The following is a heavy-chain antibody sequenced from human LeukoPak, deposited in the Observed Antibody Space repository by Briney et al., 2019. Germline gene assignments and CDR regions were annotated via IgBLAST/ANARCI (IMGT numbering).Heavy chain of an antibody. V-gene: IGHV3-48*01. Sequence: GGSLRLSCAASGFTFSSYSMNWVRQAPGKVLEWVSYISSSSSTIYYADSVKGRFTISRDNAKNSLYLQMNSLRAEDTAVYYCARSNDFWSGYMDVWGKGTTVTVSS. D-gene: IGHD3-3*01. J-gene: IGHJ6*03. CDR1: GFTFSSYS. CDR3: ARSNDFWSGYMDV. CDR2: ISSSSSTI.